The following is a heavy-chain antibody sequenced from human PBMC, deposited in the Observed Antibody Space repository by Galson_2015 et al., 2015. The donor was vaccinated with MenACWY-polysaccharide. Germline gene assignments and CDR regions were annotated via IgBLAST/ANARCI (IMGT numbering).Heavy chain of an antibody. V-gene: IGHV3-30*02. J-gene: IGHJ4*02. CDR2: MRYDGRDK. D-gene: IGHD6-13*01. CDR1: GFTFSSYG. Sequence: SLRLSCAASGFTFSSYGMHWVRQAPGKGLKWVAFMRYDGRDKYYADSVKGRFTLSRDNSKNTLYLQMDSLRAEDTAVYYCAKDRTAAASDGDYWGQGTLVTVSS. CDR3: AKDRTAAASDGDY.